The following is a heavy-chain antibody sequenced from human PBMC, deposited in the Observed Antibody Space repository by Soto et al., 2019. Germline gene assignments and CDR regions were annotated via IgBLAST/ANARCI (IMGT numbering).Heavy chain of an antibody. V-gene: IGHV1-46*01. D-gene: IGHD6-19*01. CDR1: GYTFTSYY. CDR2: IDPSGGST. CDR3: ARENADAAVAGPFEG. Sequence: ASVKVSCRASGYTFTSYYMHWVRQAPGQGLEWMGIIDPSGGSTSYAQKFQGRVTMTRDTSTSTVYMELSSLRSEDTAVYYCARENADAAVAGPFEGWGKATLVTVCS. J-gene: IGHJ4*02.